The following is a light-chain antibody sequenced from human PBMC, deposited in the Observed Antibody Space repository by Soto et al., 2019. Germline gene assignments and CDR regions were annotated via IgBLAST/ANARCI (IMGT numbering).Light chain of an antibody. CDR2: EVT. CDR1: STDIGNYDY. CDR3: SSFAGGNNLV. V-gene: IGLV2-8*01. Sequence: QSVLTQPPSASGSPGQSVTISCTGTSTDIGNYDYVSWYQQHPGKAPKLIIFEVTERPSGVPGRFSGSKSGITASLTVSGLQTEDEADYYCSSFAGGNNLVFGGGTKVTVL. J-gene: IGLJ2*01.